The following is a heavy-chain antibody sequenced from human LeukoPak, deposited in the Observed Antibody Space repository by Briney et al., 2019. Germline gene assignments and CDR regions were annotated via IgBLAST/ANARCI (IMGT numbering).Heavy chain of an antibody. Sequence: GASVKVSCKASGYTFTSYGISWVRQAPGQGLEWMGWISAYNGNTNYAQKLQGRVTITADESTSTAYMELSSLRSEDTAVYYCARDSSSSRFDAFDIWGQGTMVTVSS. V-gene: IGHV1-18*01. CDR2: ISAYNGNT. D-gene: IGHD6-6*01. CDR1: GYTFTSYG. J-gene: IGHJ3*02. CDR3: ARDSSSSRFDAFDI.